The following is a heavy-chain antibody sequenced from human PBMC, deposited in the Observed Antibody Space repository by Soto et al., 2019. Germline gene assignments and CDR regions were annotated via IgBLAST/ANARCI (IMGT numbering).Heavy chain of an antibody. CDR1: GGSISSGGYS. CDR2: TYHTGTA. Sequence: TLSLTCAVSGGSISSGGYSWTWIRQPPGKGLEWVGHTYHTGTAYYSPSLKSRVTISVDTSKNQFSLKLSSVTAADTAVYYCARAEDSYFDYWGQGTLVTVSS. J-gene: IGHJ4*02. V-gene: IGHV4-30-2*01. CDR3: ARAEDSYFDY.